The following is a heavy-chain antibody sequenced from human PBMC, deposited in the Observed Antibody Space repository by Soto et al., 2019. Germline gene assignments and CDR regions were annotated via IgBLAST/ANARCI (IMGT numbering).Heavy chain of an antibody. V-gene: IGHV4-31*03. CDR2: IDYSGRT. CDR3: ARGAIH. Sequence: QVQLQESGPRLVKPSQTLSLTCTVSGGSISSGGYYWSWVRQHPGKGLEWIGYIDYSGRTYYHPTLMSRVTISVDTTKNQSSLKLSTVTAADTAVYYCARGAIHWGQGTLVTVSS. J-gene: IGHJ4*02. CDR1: GGSISSGGYY.